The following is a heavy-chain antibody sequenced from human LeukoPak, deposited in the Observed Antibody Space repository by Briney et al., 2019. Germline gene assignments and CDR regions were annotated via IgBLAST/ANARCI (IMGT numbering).Heavy chain of an antibody. D-gene: IGHD5-18*01. CDR1: GFTFSSYG. J-gene: IGHJ4*02. V-gene: IGHV3-7*01. CDR3: ARHLSGITGYTYGRGIDY. Sequence: GGSLRLSCAASGFTFSSYGMTWVRQAPGKGLEWVANIKKDESEKYYVDSVKGRFTISRDNAKKSLYLQMNSLRAEDTAVYYCARHLSGITGYTYGRGIDYWGQGTPATVSS. CDR2: IKKDESEK.